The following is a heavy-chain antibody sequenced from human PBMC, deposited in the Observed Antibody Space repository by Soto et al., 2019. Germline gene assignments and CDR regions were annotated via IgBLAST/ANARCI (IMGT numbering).Heavy chain of an antibody. CDR1: GFTFSSYG. CDR3: AKEFAPTAATGTYDACGS. V-gene: IGHV3-30*18. J-gene: IGHJ3*01. Sequence: GGSLRLSCAAPGFTFSSYGMPWVRQAPGKGLEWVAVISYDGSNKYYADSVKGRLTISRDTSKNTLYLQMNSLRAEDRAGYYCAKEFAPTAATGTYDACGSWGRGTMLAISS. D-gene: IGHD6-13*01. CDR2: ISYDGSNK.